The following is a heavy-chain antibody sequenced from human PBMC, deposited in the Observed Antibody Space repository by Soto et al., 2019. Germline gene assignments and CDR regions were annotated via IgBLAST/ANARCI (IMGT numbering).Heavy chain of an antibody. Sequence: EVQLVESGGGLVQPGGSLRLSCAASGFTVSSNYMSWVRQAPGKGLEWVSVIYSGGSTYYADSVKGRFTISRDNSKNTLYLQMNSLRAEDTAVYYCARDTPGGRDYDGMDVWGQGTTVTVSS. CDR3: ARDTPGGRDYDGMDV. CDR2: IYSGGST. D-gene: IGHD3-16*01. J-gene: IGHJ6*02. CDR1: GFTVSSNY. V-gene: IGHV3-66*01.